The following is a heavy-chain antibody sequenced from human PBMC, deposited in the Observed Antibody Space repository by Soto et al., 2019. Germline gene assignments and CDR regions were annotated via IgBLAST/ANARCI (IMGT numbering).Heavy chain of an antibody. V-gene: IGHV3-66*01. CDR2: IYSGGST. CDR1: GFTVSSNY. Sequence: GGSLRLSCAASGFTVSSNYMSWVRQAPGKGLEWVSVIYSGGSTYYADSVKGRFTISRDNSKNTLYLQMNSLRAEDTAVYYCARVGCSSTSCYGGAFDYWGQGT. J-gene: IGHJ4*02. CDR3: ARVGCSSTSCYGGAFDY. D-gene: IGHD2-2*01.